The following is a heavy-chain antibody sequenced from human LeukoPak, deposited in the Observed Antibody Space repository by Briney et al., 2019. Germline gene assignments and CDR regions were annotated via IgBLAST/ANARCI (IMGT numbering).Heavy chain of an antibody. J-gene: IGHJ4*02. CDR3: ARRRGRDRFDY. V-gene: IGHV3-48*03. Sequence: GGSLRLSCAASGFTFRSYDMNWVRQAPGKGLEWVSYISSSGSTIYYADSVKGRFTISRDNAKNSLYLQMNSLRAEDTAVYYCARRRGRDRFDYWGQGTLVTVSS. CDR2: ISSSGSTI. D-gene: IGHD5-24*01. CDR1: GFTFRSYD.